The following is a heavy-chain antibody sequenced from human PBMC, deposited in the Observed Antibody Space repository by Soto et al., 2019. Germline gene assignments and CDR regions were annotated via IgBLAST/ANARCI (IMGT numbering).Heavy chain of an antibody. CDR1: GFPFSSYW. D-gene: IGHD3-9*01. Sequence: DVQLVESGGDLVQRGGSLRLSCAASGFPFSSYWMHWVRHTRGKGLEWVARISGDGVTTYYADSVTGRFTVSRDNAKNTLSLQVSGLRAKDTAVYYCAREYYGLLTGYYTDYWGQGTLVSVSS. CDR3: AREYYGLLTGYYTDY. CDR2: ISGDGVTT. V-gene: IGHV3-74*01. J-gene: IGHJ4*02.